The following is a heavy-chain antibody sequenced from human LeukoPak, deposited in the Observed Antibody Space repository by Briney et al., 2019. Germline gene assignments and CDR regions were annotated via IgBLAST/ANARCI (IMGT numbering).Heavy chain of an antibody. CDR1: GYSFTTFH. CDR2: MSPTSGNT. D-gene: IGHD6-13*01. CDR3: ARGYSSSWLWVNY. V-gene: IGHV1-8*01. Sequence: ASLKVSCKASGYSFTTFHINWVRQATGQGLEWMGWMSPTSGNTGYAEKLQGRVSMTRNTSIDTAYMELSSLKSEDTAVYYCARGYSSSWLWVNYWGQGTLVTVSS. J-gene: IGHJ4*02.